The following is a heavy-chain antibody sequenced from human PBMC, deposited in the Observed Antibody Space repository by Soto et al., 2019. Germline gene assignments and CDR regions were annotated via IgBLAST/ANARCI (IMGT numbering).Heavy chain of an antibody. CDR3: ARDPYSSSWEVFDY. Sequence: GGSLRLSCAASGFTFSNYGMNWVRQAPGKGLEWVSYISGSGSTIYYADSVKGRFTISRDNAKNSLYLLMDSLRDEDTAVYYCARDPYSSSWEVFDYWGQGTLVTVSS. V-gene: IGHV3-48*02. J-gene: IGHJ4*02. D-gene: IGHD6-13*01. CDR1: GFTFSNYG. CDR2: ISGSGSTI.